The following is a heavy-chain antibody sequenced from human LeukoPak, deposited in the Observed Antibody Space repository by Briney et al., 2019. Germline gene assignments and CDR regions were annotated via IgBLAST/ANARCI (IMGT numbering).Heavy chain of an antibody. CDR3: ARRRNDYGDPAFDY. Sequence: PSETLSLTCTGSGGSISSSSYYWGWIRQPPGKGLEWIGSIYYSGSTYYNPSLKSRVTISVDTSKNQFSLKLSSVTAADTAVYYCARRRNDYGDPAFDYWGQGTLVTVSS. V-gene: IGHV4-39*01. CDR1: GGSISSSSYY. CDR2: IYYSGST. D-gene: IGHD4-17*01. J-gene: IGHJ4*02.